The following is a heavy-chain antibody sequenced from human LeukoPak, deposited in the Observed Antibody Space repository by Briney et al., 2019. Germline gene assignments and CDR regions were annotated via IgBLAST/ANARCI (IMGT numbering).Heavy chain of an antibody. J-gene: IGHJ4*02. D-gene: IGHD6-19*01. CDR1: GFTFSTYD. CDR3: ASDSSGWYIEPFDY. CDR2: ISNSGNII. V-gene: IGHV3-48*03. Sequence: GGSLRLSCAASGFTFSTYDMNWVRQAPGKGLEWVSFISNSGNIIKYADSVKGRFTISRDNAENSLYLQMNSLRAEDTAVYYCASDSSGWYIEPFDYWGQGTLVTVSS.